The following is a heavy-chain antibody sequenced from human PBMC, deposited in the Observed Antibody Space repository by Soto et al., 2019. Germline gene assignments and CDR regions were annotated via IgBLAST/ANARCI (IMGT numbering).Heavy chain of an antibody. Sequence: GGSLRLSCAASGFIISNYAMNWVRQAPGKGLEWVATISGNGSDKCYVDSVKGRFTISRDNAKNSLYLQMNSLRAEDTAVYYCARDTYDFWSGYYGYWGQGTLVTVSS. J-gene: IGHJ4*02. CDR3: ARDTYDFWSGYYGY. CDR1: GFIISNYA. V-gene: IGHV3-21*04. D-gene: IGHD3-3*01. CDR2: ISGNGSDK.